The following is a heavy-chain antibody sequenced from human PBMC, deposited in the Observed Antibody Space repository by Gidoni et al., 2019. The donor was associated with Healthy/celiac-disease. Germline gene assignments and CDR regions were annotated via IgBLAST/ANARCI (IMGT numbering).Heavy chain of an antibody. Sequence: EVQLVESGGGLVKPGGSLRLPCAASGFPFSNAWMSWVRQAHGKGLEWVGRIKSKTDGGTTDYAAPVKVRFTISRDDSKNTLYRQMNSLKTEDTAVYYCTTDLNCGGDCYSDYWGQGTLVTVSS. J-gene: IGHJ4*02. V-gene: IGHV3-15*01. CDR1: GFPFSNAW. D-gene: IGHD2-21*02. CDR3: TTDLNCGGDCYSDY. CDR2: IKSKTDGGTT.